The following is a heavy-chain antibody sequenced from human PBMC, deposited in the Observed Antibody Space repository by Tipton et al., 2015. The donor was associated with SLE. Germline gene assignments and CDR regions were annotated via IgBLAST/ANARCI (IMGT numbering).Heavy chain of an antibody. D-gene: IGHD3/OR15-3a*01. Sequence: SLRLSCAASGFTFDDYAMHWVRQAPGKGLEWVSGISWNSGSIGYADSVKGRFTISRDNAKKSLYLQMNSLRAEDTALYYCAKDIGTGAGYYYYGMDVWGQGTTVTVSS. J-gene: IGHJ6*02. CDR3: AKDIGTGAGYYYYGMDV. CDR1: GFTFDDYA. CDR2: ISWNSGSI. V-gene: IGHV3-9*01.